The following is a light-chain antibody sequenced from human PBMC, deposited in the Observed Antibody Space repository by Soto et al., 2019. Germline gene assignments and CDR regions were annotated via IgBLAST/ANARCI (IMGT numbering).Light chain of an antibody. V-gene: IGKV3-20*01. CDR3: QQYGGSPRT. Sequence: EIVLTQSPGTLSLSPGEGATLSCSASQSISSNFLAWYQQKRGQAPRLLIHGASNRATGIPDRFSGSGSGTDFTLTITRLEPEDFAVYYCQQYGGSPRTFGQGTRWIS. CDR1: QSISSNF. CDR2: GAS. J-gene: IGKJ1*01.